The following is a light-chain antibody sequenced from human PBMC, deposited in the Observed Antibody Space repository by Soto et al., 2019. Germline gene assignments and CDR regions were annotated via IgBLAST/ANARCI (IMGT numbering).Light chain of an antibody. CDR3: QQYNNWPWT. V-gene: IGKV3-15*01. Sequence: EIVMTQSPGTLSVSPGERATLSCRASQSVRNNLAWYQQKLGQAPRLLIYGPSTRATGVPARFSGSGTGTEFTLTIYSLQSEDFAVYYCQQYNNWPWTFGQGTEVEIK. CDR2: GPS. J-gene: IGKJ1*01. CDR1: QSVRNN.